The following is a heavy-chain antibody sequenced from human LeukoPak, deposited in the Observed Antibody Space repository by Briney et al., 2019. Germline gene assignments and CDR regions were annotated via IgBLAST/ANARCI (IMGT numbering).Heavy chain of an antibody. Sequence: GGSLRLSCAASGFTFSDYYMSWIRQAPGKGLEWVSYISSSSSYTNYADSVKGRFTISRDNAKNSLYLQMNSLRAEDTAVYYCARDSCSGGSCYSGGYGMDVWGQGTTVTVSS. D-gene: IGHD2-15*01. CDR3: ARDSCSGGSCYSGGYGMDV. J-gene: IGHJ6*02. CDR2: ISSSSSYT. CDR1: GFTFSDYY. V-gene: IGHV3-11*05.